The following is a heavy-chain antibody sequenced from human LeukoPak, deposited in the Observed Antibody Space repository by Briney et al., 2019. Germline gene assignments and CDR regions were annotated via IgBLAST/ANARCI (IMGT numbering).Heavy chain of an antibody. CDR2: ISSNGGST. CDR3: ARGPRPYILTGPYFDY. Sequence: GGSLRLSCAASGFTFSSYAMHWVRQAPGKGLEYVSAISSNGGSTYYADSVKGRFTISRDNSKNTLYLQMGSLRAEDMAVFYCARGPRPYILTGPYFDYWGQGTLVTVSS. J-gene: IGHJ4*02. D-gene: IGHD3-9*01. CDR1: GFTFSSYA. V-gene: IGHV3-64*02.